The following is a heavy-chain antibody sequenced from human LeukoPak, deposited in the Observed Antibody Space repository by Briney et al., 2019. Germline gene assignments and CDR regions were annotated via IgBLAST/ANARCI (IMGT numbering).Heavy chain of an antibody. CDR1: GGSFSGYY. J-gene: IGHJ1*01. D-gene: IGHD2-2*01. Sequence: SETLSLTCAVYGGSFSGYYWSWIRQPPGKGLEWIGEVNHSGSTNYNPSLKSRVTISVDTSKNQFSLKLSSVTAADTAVYYCAREAQYCSSTSCYGQYFQHWGQGTLVTVPS. V-gene: IGHV4-34*01. CDR3: AREAQYCSSTSCYGQYFQH. CDR2: VNHSGST.